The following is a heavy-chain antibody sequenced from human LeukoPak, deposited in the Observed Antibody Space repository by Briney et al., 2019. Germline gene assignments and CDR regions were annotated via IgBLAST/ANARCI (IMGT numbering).Heavy chain of an antibody. J-gene: IGHJ4*02. Sequence: PSETLSLTCTVSGGSISSGGYYWSWIRQPPGKGLEWIGYIYHSGSTYYNPSLKSRVTISVDRSKNQFSLKLSSVTAADTAVYYCARVSDCSSTSCYRFDYWGQGTLVTVSS. CDR3: ARVSDCSSTSCYRFDY. CDR2: IYHSGST. V-gene: IGHV4-30-2*01. CDR1: GGSISSGGYY. D-gene: IGHD2-2*01.